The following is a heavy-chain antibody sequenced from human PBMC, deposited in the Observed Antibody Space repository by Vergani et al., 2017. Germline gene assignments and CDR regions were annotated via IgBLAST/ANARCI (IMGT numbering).Heavy chain of an antibody. D-gene: IGHD3-10*01. CDR3: ARVKNGSGSFYYYYYGMDV. CDR1: GYSISSGYY. J-gene: IGHJ6*02. CDR2: IYHSGST. Sequence: QVQLQESGPGLVKPSETLSLTCAVSGYSISSGYYWGWIRQPPGKGLEWIGSIYHSGSTYYNPSLKSRVTISVDTSKNQFSLKLSSVTAADTAVYYCARVKNGSGSFYYYYYGMDVWGQGTTVTVSS. V-gene: IGHV4-38-2*01.